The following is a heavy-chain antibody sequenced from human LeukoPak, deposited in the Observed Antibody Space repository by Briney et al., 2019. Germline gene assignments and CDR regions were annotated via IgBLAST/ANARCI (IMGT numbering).Heavy chain of an antibody. J-gene: IGHJ4*02. Sequence: GWSLRLSCAASGFTFSSYNVNWVRLAPGKGLEWVSYIHSSGSSIYYADSVKVRFTISRDNAKNSLYLQLNSLRDEDTAVYYCARDRSSTAAPSLTYWGQGTLVTVSS. CDR3: ARDRSSTAAPSLTY. D-gene: IGHD6-13*01. V-gene: IGHV3-48*02. CDR1: GFTFSSYN. CDR2: IHSSGSSI.